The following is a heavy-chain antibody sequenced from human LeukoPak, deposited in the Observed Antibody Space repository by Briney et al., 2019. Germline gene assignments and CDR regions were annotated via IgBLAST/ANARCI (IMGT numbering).Heavy chain of an antibody. CDR2: IYYSGST. D-gene: IGHD3-16*01. CDR1: GGSISSSRYY. J-gene: IGHJ4*02. CDR3: ARDYSSGGSSLDY. Sequence: SETLSLTCTVSGGSISSSRYYWGWIRQPPGKGLEWIGSIYYSGSTYSNPSLQSRVTISIDTSKNQFSLKLTSVTAADTAVYYCARDYSSGGSSLDYWGQGTLVTVSS. V-gene: IGHV4-39*07.